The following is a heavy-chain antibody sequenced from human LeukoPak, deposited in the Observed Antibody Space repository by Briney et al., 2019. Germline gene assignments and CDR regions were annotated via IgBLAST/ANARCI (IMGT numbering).Heavy chain of an antibody. Sequence: ASVKVSCKASGYTFTSYGISWVRQAPGQGLEWMGWISAYNGNTNYAQKLQGRVTMITDTSTSTAYMELRSLRSDDTAVYYCARGGYFGYCSGGSCPDAFDIWGQGTMVTVSS. CDR1: GYTFTSYG. CDR3: ARGGYFGYCSGGSCPDAFDI. V-gene: IGHV1-18*01. D-gene: IGHD2-15*01. J-gene: IGHJ3*02. CDR2: ISAYNGNT.